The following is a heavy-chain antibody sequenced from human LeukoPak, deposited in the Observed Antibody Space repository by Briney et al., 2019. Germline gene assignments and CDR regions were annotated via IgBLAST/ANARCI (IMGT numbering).Heavy chain of an antibody. D-gene: IGHD2-15*01. CDR2: ISGSGGST. V-gene: IGHV3-23*01. CDR3: AKGQVAAATSEIDY. Sequence: GGSLRLSCAASGFTFSSYGMSWVRQAPGKGLEWVSAISGSGGSTYYADSVKGRFTISRDNSKNTLYLQMNSLRAEDTAVYYCAKGQVAAATSEIDYWGQGTLVTVSS. CDR1: GFTFSSYG. J-gene: IGHJ4*02.